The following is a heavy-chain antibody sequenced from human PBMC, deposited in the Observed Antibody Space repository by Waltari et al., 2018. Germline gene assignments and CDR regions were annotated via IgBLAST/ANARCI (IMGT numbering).Heavy chain of an antibody. V-gene: IGHV1-69*12. CDR1: GGTFSRYP. CDR2: ITPIFGTT. J-gene: IGHJ6*03. Sequence: QVQLVQSGAEVKKPGSSVKVSCKASGGTFSRYPISWVRQAPGHGLEWMGGITPIFGTTNYAQKFQDRVTISADESTNTAYMEVSSLRPDDAAVYYCGRGRSGIVVLPAAKSYYFMDVWGKGTTVTISS. CDR3: GRGRSGIVVLPAAKSYYFMDV. D-gene: IGHD2-2*01.